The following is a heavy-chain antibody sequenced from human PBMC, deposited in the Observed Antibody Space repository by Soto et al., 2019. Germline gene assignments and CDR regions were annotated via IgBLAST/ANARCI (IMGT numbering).Heavy chain of an antibody. CDR1: GFTFSSYW. D-gene: IGHD3-3*01. J-gene: IGHJ6*02. CDR2: INSDGSST. Sequence: GGSLRLSCAASGFTFSSYWMHWVRQAPGKGLVWVSRINSDGSSTSYADSVKGRFTISRDNAKNTLYLQMNSLRAEDTAGYYCAREYYDFWSGYYYYYYGMDVWGQGTTVTVSS. V-gene: IGHV3-74*01. CDR3: AREYYDFWSGYYYYYYGMDV.